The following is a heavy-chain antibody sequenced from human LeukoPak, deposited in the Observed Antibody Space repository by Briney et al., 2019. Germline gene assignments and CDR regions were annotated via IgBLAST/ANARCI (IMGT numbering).Heavy chain of an antibody. CDR3: AKTYCGGGCYHESTDV. J-gene: IGHJ4*02. CDR1: GFTFSSYE. Sequence: QPGGSLRLSCAASGFTFSSYEMNWVRQAPGKGLEWVSYISSSGSTIYYADSVKGRFTISRDNAKNSLYLQMNSLRAEDTAVYYCAKTYCGGGCYHESTDVWGQGTLVTVSS. V-gene: IGHV3-48*03. CDR2: ISSSGSTI. D-gene: IGHD2-21*02.